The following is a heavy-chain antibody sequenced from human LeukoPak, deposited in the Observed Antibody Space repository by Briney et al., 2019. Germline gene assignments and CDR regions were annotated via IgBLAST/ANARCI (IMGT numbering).Heavy chain of an antibody. D-gene: IGHD2-2*01. Sequence: GASVKVSCKASGYTFTSYGISWVRQAPGQGLEWMGWINPNSGGTNYAQKFQGRVTMTRDTSISTAYMELSRLRSDDTAVYYCARNPLQYCSSTSCSSGSDAFDIWGQGTMVTVSS. CDR3: ARNPLQYCSSTSCSSGSDAFDI. CDR1: GYTFTSYG. CDR2: INPNSGGT. V-gene: IGHV1-2*02. J-gene: IGHJ3*02.